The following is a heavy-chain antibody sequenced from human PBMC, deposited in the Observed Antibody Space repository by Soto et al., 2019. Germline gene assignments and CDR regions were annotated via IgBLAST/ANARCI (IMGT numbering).Heavy chain of an antibody. D-gene: IGHD2-2*01. CDR3: ARWTIPAAIFDY. V-gene: IGHV4-31*03. Sequence: QVQLQESGPGLVKPSQTLSLTCTVSGGSITSGGYYWSWIRQHPGKGLEWIGFIYYIGATYYTPSLERRVAISVDTSRNQFSLRLSSVSDADTAVYYCARWTIPAAIFDYWGHGTLVTVSS. CDR1: GGSITSGGYY. CDR2: IYYIGAT. J-gene: IGHJ4*03.